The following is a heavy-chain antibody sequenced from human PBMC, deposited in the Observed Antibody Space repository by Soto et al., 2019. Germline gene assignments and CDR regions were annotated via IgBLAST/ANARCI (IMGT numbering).Heavy chain of an antibody. CDR3: ARQRTSLGTQAYFDV. CDR2: IYHSGST. J-gene: IGHJ4*02. V-gene: IGHV4-38-2*02. CDR1: GYCISSGSY. D-gene: IGHD6-25*01. Sequence: TLSLTWTVSGYCISSGSYWGWIRQPPGKGLEWIGSIYHSGSTYYNPSLLSRVTMSVDTSKNQLSLKLSSVTAADTALYFCARQRTSLGTQAYFDVCGPGSLVTVYS.